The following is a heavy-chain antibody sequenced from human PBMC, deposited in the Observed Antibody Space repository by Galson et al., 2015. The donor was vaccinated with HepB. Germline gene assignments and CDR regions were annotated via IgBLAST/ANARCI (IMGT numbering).Heavy chain of an antibody. V-gene: IGHV4-34*01. D-gene: IGHD6-19*01. Sequence: ETLSLTCAVYGGSFSGYYWSWIRQPPGKGLEWIGEINHSGSTNYNPSLKSRVTISVDTSKNQFSLKLSSVTAADTAVYYCARGGKGSGWSSSFDYWGQGTLVTVSS. CDR2: INHSGST. CDR1: GGSFSGYY. J-gene: IGHJ4*02. CDR3: ARGGKGSGWSSSFDY.